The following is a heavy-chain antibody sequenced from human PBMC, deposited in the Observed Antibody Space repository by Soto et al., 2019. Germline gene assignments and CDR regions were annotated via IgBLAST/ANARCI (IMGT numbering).Heavy chain of an antibody. Sequence: SETLSLTCTVSGASISSPDYYWGWVRQPPGGGLEFVRYIFYTGSANFNPSLERPLSMSVCTSQNQFPLGLTSVTAADTCVDDCGRYSLLWFDPWCQEIPVTVSS. V-gene: IGHV4-30-4*08. CDR1: GASISSPDYY. CDR3: GRYSLLWFDP. D-gene: IGHD4-4*01. J-gene: IGHJ5*02. CDR2: IFYTGSA.